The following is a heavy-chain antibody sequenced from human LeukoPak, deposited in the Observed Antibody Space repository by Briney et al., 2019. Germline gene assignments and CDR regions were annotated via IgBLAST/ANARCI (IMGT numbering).Heavy chain of an antibody. CDR2: IYHSGST. CDR1: GYSISSGYY. V-gene: IGHV4-38-2*02. J-gene: IGHJ4*02. Sequence: SETLSLTCTVSGYSISSGYYWGWIRQPPGKGLEWIGSIYHSGSTYYNPSLKSRVTISVDTSKNQFSLTLSSVTAADTAVYYCAKTVGATIRFFDYWGQGTLVTVSS. D-gene: IGHD1-26*01. CDR3: AKTVGATIRFFDY.